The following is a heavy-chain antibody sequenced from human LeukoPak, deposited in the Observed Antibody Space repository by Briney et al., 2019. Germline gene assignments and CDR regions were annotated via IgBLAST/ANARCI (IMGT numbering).Heavy chain of an antibody. J-gene: IGHJ3*02. Sequence: GRSLRLSCAASGFTFSSYGMHWVRQAPGKGLEWVAVIWYDGSNKYYADSVKGRFTICRDNSKNTLYLQMNSLRAEDTAVYYCARGAARPSAFDIWGQGTMVTVSS. D-gene: IGHD6-6*01. V-gene: IGHV3-33*01. CDR2: IWYDGSNK. CDR3: ARGAARPSAFDI. CDR1: GFTFSSYG.